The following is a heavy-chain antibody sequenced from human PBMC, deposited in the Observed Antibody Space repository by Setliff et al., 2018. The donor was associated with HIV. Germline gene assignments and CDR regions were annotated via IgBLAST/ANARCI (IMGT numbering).Heavy chain of an antibody. CDR1: GYSISSGYY. V-gene: IGHV4-38-2*01. J-gene: IGHJ4*02. D-gene: IGHD4-17*01. CDR2: IYQTGVT. Sequence: SDTLSLTCAVSGYSISSGYYWGWIRQPPGKGLEWIGSIYQTGVTYYNPSLKSRVTISVDTSKNQFSLNLSSVTAADTAIYYCARHANTVTTVFVDYFDYWGQGTLVTVSS. CDR3: ARHANTVTTVFVDYFDY.